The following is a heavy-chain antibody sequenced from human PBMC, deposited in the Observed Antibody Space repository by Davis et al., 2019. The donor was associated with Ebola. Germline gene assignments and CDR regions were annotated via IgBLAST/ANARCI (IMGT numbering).Heavy chain of an antibody. V-gene: IGHV1-69*13. CDR2: IIPIFGTA. D-gene: IGHD6-19*01. Sequence: SVKVSCKASGGTFSSYAISWVRQAPGQGLEWMGGIIPIFGTANYAQKFQGRVTITADESTSTAYMELSSLRSEDTAVYYCARGNSGTVAGTFQDYFDYWGQGTLVTVSS. CDR3: ARGNSGTVAGTFQDYFDY. CDR1: GGTFSSYA. J-gene: IGHJ4*02.